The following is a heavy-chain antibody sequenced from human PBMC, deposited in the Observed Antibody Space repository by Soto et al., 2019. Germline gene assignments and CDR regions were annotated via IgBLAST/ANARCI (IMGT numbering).Heavy chain of an antibody. V-gene: IGHV1-58*01. CDR1: GFTFTSSA. CDR2: IVVGSGNT. D-gene: IGHD3-22*01. CDR3: AASYYYDSSGYPKPFDY. Sequence: QMQLVQSGPEVKKRGTSVKVSCKASGFTFTSSAVQWVRQARGQRLEWIGWIVVGSGNTNYAQKFQERVTITRDMSTSTAYMELSSLRSVDTAVYYCAASYYYDSSGYPKPFDYWGQGTLVTVSS. J-gene: IGHJ4*02.